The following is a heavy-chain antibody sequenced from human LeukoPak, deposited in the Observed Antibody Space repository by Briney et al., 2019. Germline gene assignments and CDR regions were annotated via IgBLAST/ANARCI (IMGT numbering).Heavy chain of an antibody. J-gene: IGHJ3*02. V-gene: IGHV3-11*01. Sequence: GGSLRLSCAASGFTFSNAWMSWVRQAPGKGLEWVSYISSSGSTIYYADSVKGRFTISRDNAKNSLYLQMNSLRAEDTAVYYCAVGDDYDAFDIWGQGTMVTVSS. CDR2: ISSSGSTI. CDR3: AVGDDYDAFDI. D-gene: IGHD3-16*01. CDR1: GFTFSNAW.